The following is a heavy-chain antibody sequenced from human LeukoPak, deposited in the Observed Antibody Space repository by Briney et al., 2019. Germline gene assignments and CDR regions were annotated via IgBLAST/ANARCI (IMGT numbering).Heavy chain of an antibody. Sequence: GGSLRLSCAASGVPFNHYSLNWVRQPPGKRLEWISYISASGRTTYYAASVKGRFTVSRDNSKNTLYLQMNSLRAEDTAVYYCARASYYYQSSGYYGFDYWGQGTLVTVSS. D-gene: IGHD3-22*01. V-gene: IGHV3-48*01. J-gene: IGHJ4*02. CDR1: GVPFNHYS. CDR2: ISASGRTT. CDR3: ARASYYYQSSGYYGFDY.